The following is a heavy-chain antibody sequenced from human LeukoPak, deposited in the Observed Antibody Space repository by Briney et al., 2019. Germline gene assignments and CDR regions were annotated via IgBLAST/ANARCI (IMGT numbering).Heavy chain of an antibody. CDR1: GFTFSSYA. D-gene: IGHD6-19*01. CDR2: ISSSSSYI. CDR3: ARVGSGWYYFDY. Sequence: PGGSLRLSCAASGFTFSSYAMSWVRQAPGKGLEWVSSISSSSSYIYYADSVKGRFTISRDNAKNSLYLQMNSLRAEDTAVYYCARVGSGWYYFDYWGQGTLVTVSS. J-gene: IGHJ4*02. V-gene: IGHV3-21*01.